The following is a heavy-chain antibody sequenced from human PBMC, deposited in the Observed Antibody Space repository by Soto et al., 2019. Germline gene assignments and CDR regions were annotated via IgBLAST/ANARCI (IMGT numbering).Heavy chain of an antibody. J-gene: IGHJ3*02. CDR2: ISSSSTYI. CDR1: GFTFRSYS. V-gene: IGHV3-21*01. CDR3: ATTPQAIDAFDM. Sequence: GGSLRLSCAASGFTFRSYSLNWVRQAPGKGLEWIAAISSSSTYIYYADSVKGRFTISRDNAKNSVFLQMDSLRAEDAALYYCATTPQAIDAFDMWGQGTMVTVSS.